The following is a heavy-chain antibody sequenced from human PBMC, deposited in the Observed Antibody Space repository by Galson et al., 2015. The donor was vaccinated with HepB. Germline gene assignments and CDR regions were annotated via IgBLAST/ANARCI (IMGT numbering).Heavy chain of an antibody. J-gene: IGHJ2*01. CDR3: AKGRYCSSPSCPYWYVDL. D-gene: IGHD2-2*01. V-gene: IGHV3-33*06. CDR1: GFTFNNYG. CDR2: IWYDGSKK. Sequence: SLRLSCAASGFTFNNYGMHWVRQAPGKGLEWMAVIWYDGSKKYYADSVKGRFPISRDNSKNTLDLQMNSLRAEDTAVYYCAKGRYCSSPSCPYWYVDLWGRGTLVTVSS.